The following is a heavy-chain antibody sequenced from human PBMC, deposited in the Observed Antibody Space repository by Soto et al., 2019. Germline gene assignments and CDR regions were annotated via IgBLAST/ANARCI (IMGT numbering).Heavy chain of an antibody. D-gene: IGHD2-2*01. CDR3: ARFPPAPPAHYYYGMDV. V-gene: IGHV1-69*06. Sequence: SVKVSCKASGGTFSSYAISWVRQAPGQGLEWMGGIIPIFGTANSAQKVQGRVTITADKSTSTAYMELSSLRSEDTAVYYCARFPPAPPAHYYYGMDVWGQGTTVTVSS. J-gene: IGHJ6*02. CDR2: IIPIFGTA. CDR1: GGTFSSYA.